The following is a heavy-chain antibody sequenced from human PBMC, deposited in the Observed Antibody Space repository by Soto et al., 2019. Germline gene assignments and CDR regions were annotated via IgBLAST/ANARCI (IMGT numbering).Heavy chain of an antibody. Sequence: SETLSLTCAVSGGSISSSNWWSWVRQPPGKGLEWIGEIYHSGSTNYNPSLKSRVTISVDKSKNQFSLKLSSVTAADTAVYYCARCLRYGSGSYYNYWFDPWGQGTLVT. CDR2: IYHSGST. D-gene: IGHD3-10*01. CDR3: ARCLRYGSGSYYNYWFDP. V-gene: IGHV4-4*02. J-gene: IGHJ5*02. CDR1: GGSISSSNW.